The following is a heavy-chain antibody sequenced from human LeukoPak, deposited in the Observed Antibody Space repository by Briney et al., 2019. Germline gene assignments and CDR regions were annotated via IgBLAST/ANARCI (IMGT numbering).Heavy chain of an antibody. CDR3: ARGEVVRGVILTH. CDR2: IYYSGST. Sequence: SETLSLTCTVSGGSISSGSFYWSWIRQPPGKGLEWIGYIYYSGSTNYNPSLKSRVTISVDTSKNQFSLKLSSVTAADTAVYYCARGEVVRGVILTHWGQGTLVTVSS. D-gene: IGHD3-10*01. CDR1: GGSISSGSFY. J-gene: IGHJ4*02. V-gene: IGHV4-61*01.